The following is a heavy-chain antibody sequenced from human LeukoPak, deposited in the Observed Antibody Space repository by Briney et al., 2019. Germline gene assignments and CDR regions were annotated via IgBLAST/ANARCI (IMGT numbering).Heavy chain of an antibody. Sequence: ASVKVSCKVSGYTLTGLSMHWVRQAPGKGLEWMGGFDPEDGETIYAQKFQGRVTMTEDTSTDTAYMELSSLRSEDTAVYYCATPGSGSYYPSWVYQHWGQGTLVTVSS. D-gene: IGHD3-10*01. V-gene: IGHV1-24*01. CDR3: ATPGSGSYYPSWVYQH. CDR1: GYTLTGLS. J-gene: IGHJ1*01. CDR2: FDPEDGET.